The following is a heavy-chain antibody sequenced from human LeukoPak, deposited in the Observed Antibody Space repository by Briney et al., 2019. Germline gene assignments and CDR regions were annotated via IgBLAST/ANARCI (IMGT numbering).Heavy chain of an antibody. Sequence: GGSLRLSCAASGFTVSSNYMSWVRQAPGKGLEWVSVIYSGGSTYYADSVKGRFTISRDNSKNTLYLQMNSLRVEDTAAYYCARDIVAAAGTLDQNSDYWGQGTLVTVSS. D-gene: IGHD6-13*01. J-gene: IGHJ4*02. CDR1: GFTVSSNY. CDR3: ARDIVAAAGTLDQNSDY. CDR2: IYSGGST. V-gene: IGHV3-53*01.